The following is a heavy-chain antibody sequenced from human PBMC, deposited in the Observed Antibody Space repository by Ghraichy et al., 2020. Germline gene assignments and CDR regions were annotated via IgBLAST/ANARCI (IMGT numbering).Heavy chain of an antibody. CDR2: INHSGST. Sequence: SETLSLTCAVYGGSFSGYYWSWIRQPPGKGLEWIGEINHSGSTNYNPSLKSRVTISVDTSKNQFSLKLSSVTAADTAVYYCARGRLRDLHYYYYYMDVWGKGTTVTVSS. D-gene: IGHD6-25*01. V-gene: IGHV4-34*01. J-gene: IGHJ6*03. CDR1: GGSFSGYY. CDR3: ARGRLRDLHYYYYYMDV.